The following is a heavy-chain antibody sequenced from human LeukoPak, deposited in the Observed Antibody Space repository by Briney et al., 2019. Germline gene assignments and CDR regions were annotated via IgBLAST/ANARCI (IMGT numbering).Heavy chain of an antibody. CDR3: ASASYYDFWSGYYELVHFDY. V-gene: IGHV4-39*01. Sequence: SETLSLTCTVSGGSISSSSYYWGWIRQPPGKGLEWIGSIYYSGSTYYNPSLKSRVTISADTSKNQFSLKLSSVTAADTAVYYCASASYYDFWSGYYELVHFDYWGQGTLVTVSS. D-gene: IGHD3-3*01. CDR1: GGSISSSSYY. J-gene: IGHJ4*02. CDR2: IYYSGST.